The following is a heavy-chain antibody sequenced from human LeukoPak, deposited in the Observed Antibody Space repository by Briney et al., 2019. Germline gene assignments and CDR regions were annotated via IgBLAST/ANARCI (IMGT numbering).Heavy chain of an antibody. Sequence: PGGSLRLSCAASGFTFSSYWMSWVRQAPGKGLEWVANIKQDGSEKYYVDSVKGRFTISRDNAKNSLYLQMNSLGAEDTAVYYCARAEPYYDSSGYTIFDYWGQGTLVTVSS. J-gene: IGHJ4*02. D-gene: IGHD3-22*01. V-gene: IGHV3-7*01. CDR3: ARAEPYYDSSGYTIFDY. CDR1: GFTFSSYW. CDR2: IKQDGSEK.